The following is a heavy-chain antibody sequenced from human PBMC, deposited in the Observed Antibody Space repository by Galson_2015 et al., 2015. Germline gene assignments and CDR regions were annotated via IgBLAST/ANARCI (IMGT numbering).Heavy chain of an antibody. Sequence: SLRLSCAVSGFSFRSYGMHWVRQAPGKGLEWVAVTWADGSKKYYLDSVKGRFSISRDNSKNTLDLQMNSLIVEDTAVYYCARLGSGWYLDYWCQGTLVTGSA. CDR2: TWADGSKK. J-gene: IGHJ4*02. CDR1: GFSFRSYG. CDR3: ARLGSGWYLDY. D-gene: IGHD6-19*01. V-gene: IGHV3-33*01.